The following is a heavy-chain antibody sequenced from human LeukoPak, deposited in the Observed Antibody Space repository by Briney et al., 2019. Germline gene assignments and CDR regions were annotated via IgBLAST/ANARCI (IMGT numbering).Heavy chain of an antibody. CDR1: GYSFTSYW. CDR3: ARAYSSSWSDRLAPFDP. Sequence: PGESLKISCQGSGYSFTSYWIGWVRQLPGKGREWMGIIYPVDSNTIYSPSFQGQVTISADKSISTAYLQWSSLKASDTAMYYCARAYSSSWSDRLAPFDPWGQGTLVTVSS. CDR2: IYPVDSNT. D-gene: IGHD6-13*01. J-gene: IGHJ5*02. V-gene: IGHV5-51*01.